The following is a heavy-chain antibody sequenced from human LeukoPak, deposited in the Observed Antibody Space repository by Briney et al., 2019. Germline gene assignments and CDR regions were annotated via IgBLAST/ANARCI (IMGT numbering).Heavy chain of an antibody. Sequence: ASVKVSCKVSGYTLTELSMHWVRQAPGKGLEGMGGFDPEDGETIYAQKFQGRVTMTEDTSTDTAYMELRSLRSEDTAVYYCATAPHQYYYDSSGSHFDYWGQGTLVTVSS. CDR2: FDPEDGET. D-gene: IGHD3-22*01. J-gene: IGHJ4*02. CDR3: ATAPHQYYYDSSGSHFDY. V-gene: IGHV1-24*01. CDR1: GYTLTELS.